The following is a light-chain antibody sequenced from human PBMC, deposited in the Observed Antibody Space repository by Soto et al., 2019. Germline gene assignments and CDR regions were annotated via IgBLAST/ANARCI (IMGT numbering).Light chain of an antibody. CDR3: QQYDEIFLS. CDR1: QTISSSY. V-gene: IGKV3-20*01. CDR2: GAS. J-gene: IGKJ4*01. Sequence: EIVLTQSPGTLSLSPGERATLSCRASQTISSSYLVWYQQKPGLAPRLLIYGASNRATGIPDMFSGSGSGTDFTLTISRLESEDVAVYYCQQYDEIFLSFGGGTKVEIK.